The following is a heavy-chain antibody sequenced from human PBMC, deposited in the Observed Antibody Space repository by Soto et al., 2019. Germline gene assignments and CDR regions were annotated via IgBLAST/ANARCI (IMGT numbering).Heavy chain of an antibody. D-gene: IGHD4-4*01. Sequence: PGGSLRLSCAASGFTFSSYSMNWVRQAPGKGLEWVSSISSSSSYIYYADSVKGRFTISRDNAKNSLYLQMNSLRAEDTAVYYCARVPGTTVTDNYYYYYYMDVWGKGTTVTVSS. CDR1: GFTFSSYS. J-gene: IGHJ6*03. V-gene: IGHV3-21*01. CDR2: ISSSSSYI. CDR3: ARVPGTTVTDNYYYYYYMDV.